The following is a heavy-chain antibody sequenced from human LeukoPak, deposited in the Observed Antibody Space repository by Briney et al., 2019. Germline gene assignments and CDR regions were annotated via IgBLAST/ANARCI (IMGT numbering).Heavy chain of an antibody. J-gene: IGHJ5*02. V-gene: IGHV3-23*01. CDR1: GFTFSSYA. Sequence: RPGGSLRLSCAASGFTFSSYAMSWVRQAPGKGLEWVSAISGSGGSTYYADSVKGRFTISGDNSKNTLYLQMNSLRAEDTAVYYCAKVYMISIRDYWFDPWGQGTLVTVSS. CDR3: AKVYMISIRDYWFDP. D-gene: IGHD2-2*02. CDR2: ISGSGGST.